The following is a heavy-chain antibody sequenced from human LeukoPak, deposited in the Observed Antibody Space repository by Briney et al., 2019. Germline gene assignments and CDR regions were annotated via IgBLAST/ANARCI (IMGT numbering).Heavy chain of an antibody. D-gene: IGHD3-22*01. V-gene: IGHV4-34*01. Sequence: SETLSLTCAVYGGSFSGYYWSWIRQPPGKGLEWIGEINHSGSTNYNPSLKSRVTISVDTSKNQFSLKLSSVTAADTAVYYCARDCCYDSSGYYRAYDYWGQGTLVTVSS. CDR1: GGSFSGYY. CDR2: INHSGST. J-gene: IGHJ4*02. CDR3: ARDCCYDSSGYYRAYDY.